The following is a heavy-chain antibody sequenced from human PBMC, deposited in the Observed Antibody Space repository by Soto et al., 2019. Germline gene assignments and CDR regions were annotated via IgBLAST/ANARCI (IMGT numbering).Heavy chain of an antibody. J-gene: IGHJ4*02. CDR2: IIPMFGTA. CDR3: ASGIQLWLRRINNGYSG. Sequence: SVEGPCKAPGGTFSTYAISWVRQAPGQGLEWMGGIIPMFGTANYAQRFQDRVTITADESTNTVYMELSSLRSEDTAVYFCASGIQLWLRRINNGYSGWGQGTLVTVSS. V-gene: IGHV1-69*13. CDR1: GGTFSTYA. D-gene: IGHD5-18*01.